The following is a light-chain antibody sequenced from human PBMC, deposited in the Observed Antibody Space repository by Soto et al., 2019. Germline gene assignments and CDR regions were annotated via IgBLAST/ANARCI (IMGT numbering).Light chain of an antibody. CDR2: AAS. V-gene: IGKV1-6*01. J-gene: IGKJ1*01. CDR1: QGIRND. CDR3: LQDHAYPRT. Sequence: AIQMTQSPSSLSASVGDRVTITCRASQGIRNDLGWYQQKPGKAPKLLIYAASRLESGVPARFSGSGSGTDFTLTISSLQPEDIATDYCLQDHAYPRTFGQGTIVEVK.